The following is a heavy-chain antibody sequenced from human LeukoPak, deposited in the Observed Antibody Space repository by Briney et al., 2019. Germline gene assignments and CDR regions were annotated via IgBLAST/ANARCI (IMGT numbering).Heavy chain of an antibody. CDR1: GFTFSSYG. J-gene: IGHJ4*02. CDR3: AKVSSASDY. D-gene: IGHD3-16*02. V-gene: IGHV3-30*18. CDR2: ISYDGSNK. Sequence: GRSLRLSCAASGFTFSSYGMHWVRQAPGKGLEWVAVISYDGSNKYYADSVKGRFTISRDNSKNTLYLQMNSLRAEDTAVYYCAKVSSASDYWGQGTLSPSPQ.